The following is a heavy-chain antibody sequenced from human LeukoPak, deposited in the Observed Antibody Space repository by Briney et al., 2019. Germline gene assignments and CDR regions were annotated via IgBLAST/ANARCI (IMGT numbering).Heavy chain of an antibody. CDR3: ARDHGDYYFDY. Sequence: PGGSLRLCCAASGFTFNNHWMHWVRQAAGKGLVWVSRIKSDGSSTNYADSVKGRFTISRDNARNTLYLQMNSLRAGDTAMYFCARDHGDYYFDYWGPGTLVTVSS. CDR2: IKSDGSST. D-gene: IGHD4-17*01. J-gene: IGHJ4*02. CDR1: GFTFNNHW. V-gene: IGHV3-74*01.